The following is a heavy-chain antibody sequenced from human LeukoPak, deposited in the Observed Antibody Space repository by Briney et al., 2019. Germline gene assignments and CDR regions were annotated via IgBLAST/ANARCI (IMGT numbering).Heavy chain of an antibody. CDR2: IYYSGST. CDR1: GGSISSGGYY. J-gene: IGHJ4*02. V-gene: IGHV4-31*03. D-gene: IGHD3-22*01. CDR3: AGFGGSSGYYSDY. Sequence: SQTLSLTCTVSGGSISSGGYYWNWIRQHPGKGLEWVGYIYYSGSTYYNPSLKSRVTISVDTSKNQFSLKLSSVTAADTAVYYCAGFGGSSGYYSDYWGQGTLVTVSS.